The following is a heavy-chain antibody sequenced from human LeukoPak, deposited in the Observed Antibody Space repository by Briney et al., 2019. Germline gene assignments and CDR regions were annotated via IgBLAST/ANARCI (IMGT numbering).Heavy chain of an antibody. CDR3: TTVVGVFDY. CDR2: IKSKTDGGTT. D-gene: IGHD2-8*01. Sequence: GGSLRLSCAASEFTFDDYGMSWVRQAPGKGLEWVGRIKSKTDGGTTDYAAPVKGRFTISRDDSKNTLYLQMNSLKTEDAAVYYCTTVVGVFDYWGQGTLVTVSS. J-gene: IGHJ4*02. V-gene: IGHV3-15*01. CDR1: EFTFDDYG.